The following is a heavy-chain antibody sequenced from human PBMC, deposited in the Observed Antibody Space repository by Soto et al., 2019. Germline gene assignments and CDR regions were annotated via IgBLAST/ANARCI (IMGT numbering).Heavy chain of an antibody. CDR2: INSDGSTT. CDR1: GFSFSSSW. CDR3: ARGPSGWYGYDY. Sequence: GGSLRLSCAASGFSFSSSWVHWVRQAPGKGLVWVSRINSDGSTTNYADSVKGRFTISRDNAKNTLYLQMNSLRAEDTAVYYCARGPSGWYGYDYWGQGTLVTVSS. D-gene: IGHD6-19*01. J-gene: IGHJ4*02. V-gene: IGHV3-74*01.